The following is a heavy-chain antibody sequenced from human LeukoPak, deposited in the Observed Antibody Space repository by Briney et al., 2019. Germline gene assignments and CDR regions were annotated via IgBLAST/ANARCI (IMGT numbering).Heavy chain of an antibody. Sequence: GESLKISCKGPGYSFTTYWIGWVRQMPGKGLEWMGIIYPGDSDTRYSPSFQGQVTISADKSISTAYLQWSSLKASDTAMYYCARLVLATIGPGYYFDYWGQGTLVTVSS. CDR2: IYPGDSDT. CDR1: GYSFTTYW. D-gene: IGHD5-12*01. J-gene: IGHJ4*02. V-gene: IGHV5-51*01. CDR3: ARLVLATIGPGYYFDY.